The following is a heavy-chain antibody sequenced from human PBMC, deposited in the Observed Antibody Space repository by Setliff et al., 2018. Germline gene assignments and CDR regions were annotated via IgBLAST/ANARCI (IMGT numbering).Heavy chain of an antibody. Sequence: ASVKVSCKTSGFNFITYGFSWVRQAPGQGLEWMGWISPYSGETNNAQKFQDRLSVTADTSSKTIYMELRSLTSDDTAVYFCATSRAPRVVLAADFDLWGQGTLVTVSS. CDR2: ISPYSGET. J-gene: IGHJ4*02. V-gene: IGHV1-18*01. CDR1: GFNFITYG. D-gene: IGHD2-21*01. CDR3: ATSRAPRVVLAADFDL.